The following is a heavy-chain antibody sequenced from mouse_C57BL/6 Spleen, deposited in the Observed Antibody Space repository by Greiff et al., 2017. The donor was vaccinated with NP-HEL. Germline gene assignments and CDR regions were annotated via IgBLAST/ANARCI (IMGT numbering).Heavy chain of an antibody. J-gene: IGHJ4*01. V-gene: IGHV2-6-1*01. CDR1: GFSLTSYG. D-gene: IGHD2-5*01. Sequence: QVQLKESGPGLVAPSQSLSITCTVSGFSLTSYGVHWVRQPPGKGLEWLVVIWSDGSTTYNSALKSRLSISKDNSKSQVFLKMNSLQTDDTAMYYCARHGGYYSNRHYYAMDYWGQGTSVTVSS. CDR3: ARHGGYYSNRHYYAMDY. CDR2: IWSDGST.